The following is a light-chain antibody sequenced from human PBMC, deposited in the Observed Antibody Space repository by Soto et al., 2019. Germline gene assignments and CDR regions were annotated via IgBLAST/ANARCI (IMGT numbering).Light chain of an antibody. Sequence: DIHITHSPSSLSASVGDRVSITCRASQSISTYLNWYQQKPGKVPRLLIYAASSLQSGVPSRFSGSGSGTDFTLTISSLQPEDFATYYCQQSYIAPWTFGQGTKVDIK. CDR2: AAS. CDR1: QSISTY. J-gene: IGKJ1*01. V-gene: IGKV1-39*01. CDR3: QQSYIAPWT.